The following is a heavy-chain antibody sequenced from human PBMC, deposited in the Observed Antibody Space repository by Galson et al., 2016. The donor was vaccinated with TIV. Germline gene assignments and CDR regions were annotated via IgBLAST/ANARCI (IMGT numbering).Heavy chain of an antibody. CDR3: ARVYSSYSFDY. D-gene: IGHD6-19*01. CDR1: GFTFSSYA. Sequence: SLRLSCAASGFTFSSYAMHWVRQTPAKGLEWVALISYDGGNKVCADSVKGRFTISRDKSKNTLYLQMSSLRPEDTAVYYCARVYSSYSFDYWGQGTLVTVSS. CDR2: ISYDGGNK. V-gene: IGHV3-30*04. J-gene: IGHJ4*02.